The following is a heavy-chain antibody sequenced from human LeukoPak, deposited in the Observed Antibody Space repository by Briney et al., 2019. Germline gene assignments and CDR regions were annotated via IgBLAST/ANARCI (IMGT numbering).Heavy chain of an antibody. V-gene: IGHV4-61*09. CDR1: GVSISSGNYD. CDR3: ARDLLATYRSSGYWVRHFDY. Sequence: PSETLSLTCTVSGVSISSGNYDWSWLRQTAGKGLEWIGQIYSGGRTSYNPSLKSRVIISLDTSKNQFSLKLSSVTAADTAVYFCARDLLATYRSSGYWVRHFDYWGQGTRVTVSS. J-gene: IGHJ4*02. D-gene: IGHD3-22*01. CDR2: IYSGGRT.